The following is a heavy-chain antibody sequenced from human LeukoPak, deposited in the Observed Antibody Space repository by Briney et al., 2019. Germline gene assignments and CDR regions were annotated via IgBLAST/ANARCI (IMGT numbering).Heavy chain of an antibody. D-gene: IGHD2-21*01. V-gene: IGHV3-20*04. CDR1: GFPLDDYG. CDR2: IKWNGGST. CDR3: ARDGGDCGGDSCYVDY. J-gene: IGHJ4*02. Sequence: GGPLRLSCAASGFPLDDYGMSWVRQAPGKGLEGVSGIKWNGGSTGYADSVKGRFTISRDNAKNSLYLQMNSLRAEDTALYYCARDGGDCGGDSCYVDYWGQGTLVTVSS.